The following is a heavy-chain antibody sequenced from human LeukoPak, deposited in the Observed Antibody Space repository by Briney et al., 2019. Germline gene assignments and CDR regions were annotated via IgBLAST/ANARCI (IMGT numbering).Heavy chain of an antibody. Sequence: GRSLRLSCAGSGFIFNNYAMHWVRQPPGKGLEWISGISWNSGSIDYVDSVKGRFTISRDNAKNSLYLQMNSLRAEDTAVYYCASLLYYYDSSGYFVYYGMDVWGQGTTVTVSS. CDR1: GFIFNNYA. V-gene: IGHV3-9*01. CDR3: ASLLYYYDSSGYFVYYGMDV. CDR2: ISWNSGSI. J-gene: IGHJ6*02. D-gene: IGHD3-22*01.